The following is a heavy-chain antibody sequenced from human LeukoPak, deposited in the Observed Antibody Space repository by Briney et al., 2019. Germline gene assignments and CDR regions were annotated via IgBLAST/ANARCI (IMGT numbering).Heavy chain of an antibody. CDR2: ISGSGGST. Sequence: PGGSLRLSCAAYGFTFSSYAMSWVRQAPGKGLEWVSGISGSGGSTYYADSVKGRFTISRDDSKNTLYLQMNSLRGEDTAVYYCAKAVSGSYSFDYWGQGTLVTVSS. CDR1: GFTFSSYA. V-gene: IGHV3-23*01. D-gene: IGHD1-26*01. J-gene: IGHJ4*02. CDR3: AKAVSGSYSFDY.